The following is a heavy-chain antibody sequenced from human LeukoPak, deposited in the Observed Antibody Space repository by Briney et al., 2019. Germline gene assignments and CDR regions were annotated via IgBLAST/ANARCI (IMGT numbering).Heavy chain of an antibody. CDR1: GGSISTYY. J-gene: IGHJ4*02. Sequence: PSETLSLTCTVSGGSISTYYWGWICQPPGKGLEWIGSIYYSGSTYYNPSLTSRVTISLDTSKNQFSLNLNSVTAADTAVYYCARAGGSGLIDYWGQGILVTVSS. D-gene: IGHD6-19*01. CDR3: ARAGGSGLIDY. V-gene: IGHV4-39*07. CDR2: IYYSGST.